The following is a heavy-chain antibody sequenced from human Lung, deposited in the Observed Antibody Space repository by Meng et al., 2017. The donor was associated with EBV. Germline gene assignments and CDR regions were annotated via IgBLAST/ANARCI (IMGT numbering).Heavy chain of an antibody. CDR1: GGSINSGDYY. CDR3: ARNYYFDY. CDR2: IYYTGST. V-gene: IGHV4-30-4*01. J-gene: IGHJ4*02. Sequence: VQVQELGPGLLKPSGTLSLTCTVSGGSINSGDYYWSWIRQPPGKGLEWIGYIYYTGSTYYNPSLKSRVTISMDTSKNQFSLRLSSVTAADTAVYYCARNYYFDYWGQGTLVTVSS.